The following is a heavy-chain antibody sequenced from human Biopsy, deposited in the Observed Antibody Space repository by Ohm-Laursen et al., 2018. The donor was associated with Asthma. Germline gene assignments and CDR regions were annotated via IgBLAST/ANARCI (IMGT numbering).Heavy chain of an antibody. V-gene: IGHV3-30*03. CDR1: GFTFGDYC. CDR3: ASQSSGPDFWSGYYYFDY. Sequence: SLRLSCAASGFTFGDYCMSWVRQVPGQGLEWVAVISYDGSNKYYADSVKGRFTISRDNSKNTLYLQMDSLRAEDTAVYYCASQSSGPDFWSGYYYFDYWGQGTLVTVSS. CDR2: ISYDGSNK. D-gene: IGHD3-3*01. J-gene: IGHJ4*02.